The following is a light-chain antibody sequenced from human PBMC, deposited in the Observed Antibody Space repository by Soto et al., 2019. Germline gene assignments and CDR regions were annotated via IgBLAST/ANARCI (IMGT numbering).Light chain of an antibody. CDR3: SSYTTTNTYV. J-gene: IGLJ1*01. Sequence: QSVLTQPASVSGSPGQSITISCTGTSSDVGGYNYVSWSQQHPGKAPKLMIYEVSNRPSGVSNRFSGSKSGNTASLTISGLQAEDEADYYCSSYTTTNTYVFGTGTKVTGL. V-gene: IGLV2-14*01. CDR1: SSDVGGYNY. CDR2: EVS.